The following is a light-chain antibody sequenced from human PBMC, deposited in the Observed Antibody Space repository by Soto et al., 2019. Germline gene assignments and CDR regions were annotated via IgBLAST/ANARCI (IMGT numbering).Light chain of an antibody. CDR3: QQRSNWPWT. V-gene: IGKV3-15*01. Sequence: EIVMTQSPGTLSVSPGERVTLSCRASQSVRNNLAWYQQKPGQGPRLLIYDASTRATGIPARFSGSGSGTEFTLTISSLQSEDFAVYYCQQRSNWPWTFGQGTKVEI. J-gene: IGKJ1*01. CDR2: DAS. CDR1: QSVRNN.